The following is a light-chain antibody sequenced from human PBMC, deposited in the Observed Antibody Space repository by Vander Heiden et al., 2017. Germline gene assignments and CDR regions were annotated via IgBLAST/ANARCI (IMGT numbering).Light chain of an antibody. CDR3: SAWDDSLNGRYV. Sequence: SVLPQPPSASGPPGPRVTISCSGSSSNIGSNTVNWYQRLPRTAPKPLISSNNQRPPGVANHLSGCKSGTTASLPISGRQSEDEDDYYCSAWDDSLNGRYVFGTGTKVTVL. CDR2: SNN. J-gene: IGLJ1*01. CDR1: SSNIGSNT. V-gene: IGLV1-44*01.